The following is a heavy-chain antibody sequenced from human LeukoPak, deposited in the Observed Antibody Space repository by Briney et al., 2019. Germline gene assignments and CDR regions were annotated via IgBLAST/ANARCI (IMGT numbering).Heavy chain of an antibody. CDR2: IRYDGSKE. D-gene: IGHD3-9*01. CDR3: AKSMDILTGYLWSFDC. Sequence: QPGGSLRLSCAASGFIFSSYGMHWVRQAPGKGLEWVAFIRYDGSKEYYADSVKGRFTISRDNSKNTLYLQVNSLRAEDTAVYYCAKSMDILTGYLWSFDCWGQGTLVTVSS. J-gene: IGHJ4*02. CDR1: GFIFSSYG. V-gene: IGHV3-30*02.